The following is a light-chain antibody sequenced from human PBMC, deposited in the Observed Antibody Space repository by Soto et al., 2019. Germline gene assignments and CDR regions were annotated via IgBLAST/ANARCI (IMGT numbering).Light chain of an antibody. Sequence: DIQMTQSPSTLSASVGDRVTITCRASQSISSWLAWYQQKPGKAPTLLIYKASSLESGVPSRFSGSGSGTEFTLTISSLQPDDFATYYCQQYNSQPLTFGGGTKVEIK. J-gene: IGKJ4*01. CDR2: KAS. CDR3: QQYNSQPLT. CDR1: QSISSW. V-gene: IGKV1-5*03.